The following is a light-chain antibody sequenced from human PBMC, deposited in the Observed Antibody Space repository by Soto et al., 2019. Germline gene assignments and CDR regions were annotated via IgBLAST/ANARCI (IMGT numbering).Light chain of an antibody. CDR1: QSGSSSY. CDR3: RHYNTWRPAGT. Sequence: QTMYRGERGKICCMASQSGSSSYLAWYQQKPGQAPRLLIYGASSRATGIPDLFSGSGSRTDFSVIFGLLETQDFALYYSRHYNTWRPAGTFCRGTKVDIK. CDR2: GAS. V-gene: IGKV3D-20*02. J-gene: IGKJ1*01.